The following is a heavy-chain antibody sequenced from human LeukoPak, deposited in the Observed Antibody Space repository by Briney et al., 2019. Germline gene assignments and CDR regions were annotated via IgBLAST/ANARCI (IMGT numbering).Heavy chain of an antibody. V-gene: IGHV4-39*07. J-gene: IGHJ5*02. CDR1: GGSISSSSYY. D-gene: IGHD3-22*01. CDR3: ARVRITMIVPFNWFDP. CDR2: VYYSGNT. Sequence: SETLSLTCTVSGGSISSSSYYWAWIRQPPGKGLEWIGSVYYSGNTYYKSSLKSRVTIAVDTSKNQFSLKLSSVTAADTAVYYCARVRITMIVPFNWFDPWGQGTLVTVSS.